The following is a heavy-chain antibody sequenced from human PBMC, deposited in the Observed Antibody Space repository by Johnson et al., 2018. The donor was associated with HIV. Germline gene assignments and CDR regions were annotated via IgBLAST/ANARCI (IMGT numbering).Heavy chain of an antibody. Sequence: QMQLVESGGGVVQPGRSLRLSCAASGFIFSTYAMHWVRQVPGKGLEWVALISYDGTDKYYADSVKGRFTISRDNSKNTLYLQMNSLRAEDTAVYYCARERPGSGYDWGDAFDIWGQGTMVTVSS. V-gene: IGHV3-30*03. J-gene: IGHJ3*02. CDR3: ARERPGSGYDWGDAFDI. D-gene: IGHD5-12*01. CDR2: ISYDGTDK. CDR1: GFIFSTYA.